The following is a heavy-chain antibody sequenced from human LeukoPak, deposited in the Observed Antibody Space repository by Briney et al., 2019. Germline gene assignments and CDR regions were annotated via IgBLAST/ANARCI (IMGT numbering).Heavy chain of an antibody. D-gene: IGHD6-6*01. CDR3: ARGFGAYSSSLH. V-gene: IGHV1-2*02. CDR2: INPNSGGT. CDR1: GGTFSSYA. J-gene: IGHJ4*02. Sequence: ASVKVSCKASGGTFSSYAISWVRQAPGQGLEWMGWINPNSGGTNYAQKFQGRVTMTRDTSISIAYMELSRLRSDDTAVYYCARGFGAYSSSLHWGQGTLVTVSS.